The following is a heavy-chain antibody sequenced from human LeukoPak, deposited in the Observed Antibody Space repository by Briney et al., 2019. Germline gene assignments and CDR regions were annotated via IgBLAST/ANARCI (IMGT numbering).Heavy chain of an antibody. Sequence: GGSLRLSCAASGFTFDDYAMHWVRQAPGKGLEWVSGISWNSGSIGYADSVKGRFTISRDNAKNSLYLQLNSLRAEDMALYYCAKDMHEMVYTIGFDYWGQGTLVTVSS. CDR2: ISWNSGSI. J-gene: IGHJ4*02. CDR3: AKDMHEMVYTIGFDY. D-gene: IGHD2-8*01. V-gene: IGHV3-9*03. CDR1: GFTFDDYA.